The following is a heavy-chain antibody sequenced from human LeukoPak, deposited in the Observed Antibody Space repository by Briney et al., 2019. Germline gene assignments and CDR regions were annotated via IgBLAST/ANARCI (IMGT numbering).Heavy chain of an antibody. CDR2: ISSSSSYI. Sequence: KGREWVSSISSSSSYIYYADSVKGRFTISRDNAKNSLYLQMNSLRAEDTAVYYCARDLRYFDWSNPYGMDVWGQGTTVTVSS. CDR3: ARDLRYFDWSNPYGMDV. V-gene: IGHV3-21*01. D-gene: IGHD3-9*01. J-gene: IGHJ6*02.